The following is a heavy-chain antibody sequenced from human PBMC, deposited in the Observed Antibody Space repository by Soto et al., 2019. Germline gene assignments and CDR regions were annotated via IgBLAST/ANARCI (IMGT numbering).Heavy chain of an antibody. CDR1: AFSLTSCS. V-gene: IGHV3-23*01. CDR3: AKGEMATIRNSFDY. J-gene: IGHJ4*02. D-gene: IGHD5-12*01. CDR2: LSRSGGAT. Sequence: GGSLRLSCVTSAFSLTSCSMSWFRQTPGKGLEWVSALSRSGGATYYADSVKGRFTISRDTSTNTLYLQMSNLRAEDTAIYYCAKGEMATIRNSFDYWGQGTPVTVSS.